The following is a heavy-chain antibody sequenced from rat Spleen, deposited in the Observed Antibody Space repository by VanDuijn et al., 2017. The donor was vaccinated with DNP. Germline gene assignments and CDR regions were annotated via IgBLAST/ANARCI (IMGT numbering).Heavy chain of an antibody. J-gene: IGHJ4*01. CDR1: GYTFTTYY. CDR3: ARRAPARDYAMDA. Sequence: QVQLQQSGAELAKPGSSVKISCKASGYTFTTYYIGWIKQTTGQGLEYIGYINTGSGGTNYNEKFKGKATLTGDKSSSTAFMQLSSLTPDDSAVYYCARRAPARDYAMDAWGQGTSVTVSS. D-gene: IGHD1-4*01. V-gene: IGHV1-43*01. CDR2: INTGSGGT.